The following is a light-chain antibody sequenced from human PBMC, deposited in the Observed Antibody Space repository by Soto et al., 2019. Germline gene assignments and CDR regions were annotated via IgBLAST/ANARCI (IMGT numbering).Light chain of an antibody. CDR2: AAS. CDR3: QQSYSTLDYT. J-gene: IGKJ2*01. CDR1: QDIAGY. Sequence: LQVAQVASSVSATIGDRVTITCRASQDIAGYWALSQHKAGRTPELLIYAASSLQSGVPSRFSGSGYGTDFTLTISSLQPEDFATYYCQQSYSTLDYTLGQGTKVDNK. V-gene: IGKV1-39*01.